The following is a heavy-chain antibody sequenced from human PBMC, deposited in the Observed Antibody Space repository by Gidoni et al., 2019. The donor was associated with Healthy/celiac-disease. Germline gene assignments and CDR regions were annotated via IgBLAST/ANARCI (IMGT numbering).Heavy chain of an antibody. D-gene: IGHD3-3*01. CDR1: GFTLRNEW. Sequence: EVQLVESGGGLVKPGGSLRRCCEAYGFTLRNEWMGGVRQAPGKGLEWVGRIQSKTDGGKTDYAAPVKGRFTISRDDSKNTLYLQMNSLKTEDTAVYYCTTDLQYYDFWSGYYTFDYWGQGTLVTVSS. J-gene: IGHJ4*02. V-gene: IGHV3-15*01. CDR3: TTDLQYYDFWSGYYTFDY. CDR2: IQSKTDGGKT.